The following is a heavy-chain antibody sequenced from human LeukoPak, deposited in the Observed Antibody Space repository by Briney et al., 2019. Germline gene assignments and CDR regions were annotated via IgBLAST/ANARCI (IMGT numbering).Heavy chain of an antibody. CDR3: ARDHGMTTATTDAFDI. CDR2: IYSGGST. V-gene: IGHV3-66*02. CDR1: GFTVSSNY. J-gene: IGHJ3*02. D-gene: IGHD4-17*01. Sequence: GGSLRLSCAASGFTVSSNYMSWVRQAPGKGLEWVSVIYSGGSTYYADSVKGRFTISRDNSKNTLYLQMNSLRAEDTAVYYCARDHGMTTATTDAFDIWGQGTMVTVSS.